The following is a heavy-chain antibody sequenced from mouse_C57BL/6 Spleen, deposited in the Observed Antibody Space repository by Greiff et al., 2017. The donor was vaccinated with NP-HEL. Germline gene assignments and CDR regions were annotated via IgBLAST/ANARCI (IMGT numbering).Heavy chain of an antibody. Sequence: EVQLQQSGPGLVKPSQSLSLTCSVTGYSITSGYYWNWIRQFPGNKLEWMGYISYDGSNNYNPSLKNRISITRDTSKNQFILKLNSVTTEDTATYYCAREDGYDGFAYWGQGTLVTVSA. V-gene: IGHV3-6*01. CDR2: ISYDGSN. J-gene: IGHJ3*01. CDR1: GYSITSGYY. CDR3: AREDGYDGFAY. D-gene: IGHD2-2*01.